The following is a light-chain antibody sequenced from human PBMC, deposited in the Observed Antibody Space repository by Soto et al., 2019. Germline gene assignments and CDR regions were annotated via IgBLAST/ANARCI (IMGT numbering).Light chain of an antibody. CDR1: QSISSW. Sequence: DIQMTQSPSILSASVGDRVTITCRARQSISSWLSWYQQKPGKAPKLLIYDASSLESGVPSRFSGIGSGTEFTLTITSLQPDDFATYYCQQYDSYAWTFGQGTKVEIK. CDR3: QQYDSYAWT. J-gene: IGKJ1*01. V-gene: IGKV1-5*01. CDR2: DAS.